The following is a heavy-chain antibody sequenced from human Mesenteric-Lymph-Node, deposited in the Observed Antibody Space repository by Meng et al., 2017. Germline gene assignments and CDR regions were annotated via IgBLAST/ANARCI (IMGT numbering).Heavy chain of an antibody. CDR3: ARTKNTYYYGSGSYYYFDY. D-gene: IGHD3-10*01. Sequence: SGPTLVKPTQTLTLTCTFSGFSLSTSGMCVSWVRRPPGKALEWLALIDWDDDKYYSTSLKTRLTISKDTSKNQVVLTMTNMDPVDTATYYCARTKNTYYYGSGSYYYFDYWGQGTLVTVSS. V-gene: IGHV2-70*20. CDR1: GFSLSTSGMC. CDR2: IDWDDDK. J-gene: IGHJ4*02.